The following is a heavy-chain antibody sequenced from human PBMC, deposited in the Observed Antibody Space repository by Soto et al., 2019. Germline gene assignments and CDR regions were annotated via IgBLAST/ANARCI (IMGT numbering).Heavy chain of an antibody. D-gene: IGHD6-19*01. CDR1: GYTFTSYG. CDR2: ISAYNGNT. V-gene: IGHV1-18*01. J-gene: IGHJ3*02. Sequence: ASVKVSCKASGYTFTSYGISWVRQAPGQGLEWMGWISAYNGNTNYAQKLQGRVTMTTDTSTSTAYMELRSLRSDDTAVYYCARVPRPWRGGSSGWYGGAFDIWGQGTMVTVSS. CDR3: ARVPRPWRGGSSGWYGGAFDI.